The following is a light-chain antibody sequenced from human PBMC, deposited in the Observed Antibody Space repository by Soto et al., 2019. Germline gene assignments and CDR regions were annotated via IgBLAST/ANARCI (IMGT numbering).Light chain of an antibody. CDR3: CSYAGSYTPYWV. CDR1: TSDVGGYNY. Sequence: QSALTQPRSVSGSPGQSVTISCTGTTSDVGGYNYVSWYQQHPGKAPKLMIYDVSKRPSGVPDRISGSKSGNTASLSISGLQAEDEADYYCCSYAGSYTPYWVFGGGTKLTVL. V-gene: IGLV2-11*01. CDR2: DVS. J-gene: IGLJ3*02.